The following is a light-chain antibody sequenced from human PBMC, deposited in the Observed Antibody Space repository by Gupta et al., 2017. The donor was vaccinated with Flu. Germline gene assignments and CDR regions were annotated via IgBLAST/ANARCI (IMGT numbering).Light chain of an antibody. Sequence: GTRDWSPRKRATSSCSASKSVSSRYLAWYQQKPGQAPRLLIYEASSRATGIPERFSGSGSGTDFTLTISRLEAEDVAVYYCQQYGRSPFTFGHGTKVDI. CDR3: QQYGRSPFT. V-gene: IGKV3-20*01. CDR1: KSVSSRY. CDR2: EAS. J-gene: IGKJ3*01.